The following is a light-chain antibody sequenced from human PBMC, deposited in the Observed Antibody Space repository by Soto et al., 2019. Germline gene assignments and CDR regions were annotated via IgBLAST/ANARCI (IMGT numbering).Light chain of an antibody. V-gene: IGKV3-15*01. J-gene: IGKJ2*01. CDR1: QSVSSN. CDR2: GAS. CDR3: QQYNNWPYT. Sequence: EIVMTQSPATLSVSPGERATLSCRASQSVSSNLAWYQQKPGQAPRLLIYGASTRATGVPARFSGSGSGTEFTPTISSLQSEDFAVYYCQQYNNWPYTFGQGTSWRSN.